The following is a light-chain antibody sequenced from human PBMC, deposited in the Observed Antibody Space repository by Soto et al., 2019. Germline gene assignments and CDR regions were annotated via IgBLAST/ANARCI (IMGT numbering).Light chain of an antibody. V-gene: IGKV2-28*01. CDR2: LGS. CDR1: QSLLHSNGKNY. J-gene: IGKJ1*01. CDR3: MQTLQTPWT. Sequence: IVMNKSPLSLPVTPGEPASISCGSGQSLLHSNGKNYLDWYLQKPGQSPQLLIYLGSNRASGVPDRFSGSGSGTDFTLKISRVEAEDVGVYYCMQTLQTPWTFGQGTKVDIK.